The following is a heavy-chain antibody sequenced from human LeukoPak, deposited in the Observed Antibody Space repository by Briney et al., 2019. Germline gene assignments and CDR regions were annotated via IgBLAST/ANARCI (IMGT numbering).Heavy chain of an antibody. Sequence: PGGSLRLSCAASGFTFSSYWMHWVRQAPGKGLVWFARINSDGSSTNYADSVKGRFTISRDNAKNTLYLQMNSLRAEDTAVYYCARVGGYSYGYEGFDYWGQGTPVTVSS. D-gene: IGHD5-18*01. CDR2: INSDGSST. V-gene: IGHV3-74*01. J-gene: IGHJ4*02. CDR3: ARVGGYSYGYEGFDY. CDR1: GFTFSSYW.